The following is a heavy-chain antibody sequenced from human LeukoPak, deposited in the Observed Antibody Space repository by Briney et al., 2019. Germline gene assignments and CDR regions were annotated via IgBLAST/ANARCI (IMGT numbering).Heavy chain of an antibody. D-gene: IGHD2-15*01. V-gene: IGHV3-21*01. CDR1: GFTFSSYN. CDR3: AREQYGSGFDY. J-gene: IGHJ4*02. CDR2: ISSGSNYI. Sequence: PGGSLRLSCAASGFTFSSYNMNWVRQAPGKGLEWVSSISSGSNYIYYADSVKGRFTISRDHAKNSLFLQMNSLRAEDTAVYYCAREQYGSGFDYWGQGTLVTVSS.